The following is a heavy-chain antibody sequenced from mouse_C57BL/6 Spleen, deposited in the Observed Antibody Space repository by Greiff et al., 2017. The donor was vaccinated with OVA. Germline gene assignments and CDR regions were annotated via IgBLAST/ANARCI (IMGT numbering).Heavy chain of an antibody. CDR2: INPNNGGT. CDR3: AASGTFDY. D-gene: IGHD4-1*01. J-gene: IGHJ2*01. Sequence: VQLQQSGPELVKPGASVKISCKASGYTFTDYYMNWVKQSHGKSLEWIGDINPNNGGTSYNQKFKGKATLTVDKSSSTAYMELRSLTSEDSAVYYCAASGTFDYWGQGTTLTVSS. CDR1: GYTFTDYY. V-gene: IGHV1-26*01.